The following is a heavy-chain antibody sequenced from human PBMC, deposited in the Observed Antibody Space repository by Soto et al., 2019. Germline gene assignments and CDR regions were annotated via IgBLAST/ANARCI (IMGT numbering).Heavy chain of an antibody. CDR2: IWYDGSNK. V-gene: IGHV3-33*08. D-gene: IGHD2-15*01. CDR1: GFTFNTYA. J-gene: IGHJ6*02. Sequence: QVQLVESGGGVVQPGGSLRLSCTTSGFTFNTYAMHWVRQAPGKGLEWVAIIWYDGSNKYYADSVKGRFTISRDNSKNKLYLQMNILRAEDTALYTCARADCTGAHCYSGPFNYGVDVWGQGATVTVSS. CDR3: ARADCTGAHCYSGPFNYGVDV.